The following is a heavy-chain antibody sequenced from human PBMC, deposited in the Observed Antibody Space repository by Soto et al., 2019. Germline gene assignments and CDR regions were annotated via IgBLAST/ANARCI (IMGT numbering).Heavy chain of an antibody. CDR1: GVSISSYY. CDR2: IYYSGST. Sequence: SETLSLTCTVSGVSISSYYWSWIRQPPGKGLEWIGYIYYSGSTNYNPSLKSRVTISVDTSKNQFSLKLSSVTAADTAVYYCAREYSGLDYWGQGTLVTVSS. D-gene: IGHD5-12*01. CDR3: AREYSGLDY. V-gene: IGHV4-59*01. J-gene: IGHJ4*02.